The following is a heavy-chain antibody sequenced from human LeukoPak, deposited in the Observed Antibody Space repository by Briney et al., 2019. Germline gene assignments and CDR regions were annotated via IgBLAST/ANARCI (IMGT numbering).Heavy chain of an antibody. Sequence: PGGSLRLSCAASGFTFSDYGMSWVRQAPGKGLEWVSAIGGSGTYTSSAESVKGRFIISRDNSKNTLYLQMNSLRAEDTAVYYCAKAPYSSGSYYCDYWGRGTLVTVSS. V-gene: IGHV3-23*01. J-gene: IGHJ4*02. CDR2: IGGSGTYT. D-gene: IGHD3-10*01. CDR1: GFTFSDYG. CDR3: AKAPYSSGSYYCDY.